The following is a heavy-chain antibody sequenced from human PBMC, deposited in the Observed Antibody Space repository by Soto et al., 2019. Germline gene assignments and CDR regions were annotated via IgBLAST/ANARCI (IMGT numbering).Heavy chain of an antibody. CDR2: ILVGGST. CDR1: GFTCSSYD. D-gene: IGHD2-8*02. J-gene: IGHJ3*02. V-gene: IGHV3-23*01. Sequence: GGSLRLSCAASGFTCSSYDMSWVRQAPGKGLEWVSTILVGGSTHYPDSVKGRFTISRDNSKNTVFLQMNSLTAGNTAVYYCAKATATGGGAFDICGQGTMVTVSS. CDR3: AKATATGGGAFDI.